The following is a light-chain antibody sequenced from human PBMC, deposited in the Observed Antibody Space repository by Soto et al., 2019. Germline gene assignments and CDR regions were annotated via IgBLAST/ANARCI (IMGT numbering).Light chain of an antibody. CDR2: AAS. CDR3: LQDYNYPLT. J-gene: IGKJ4*01. Sequence: IQMTQSPSSLSASVGDRLSITCRASQVITNDLGWYQQKPGKAPKRLIYAASTLQSGVPSRFSGSGSGTEFTLTISSLQPEDFATYYCLQDYNYPLTFGGGTKVDIK. CDR1: QVITND. V-gene: IGKV1-6*01.